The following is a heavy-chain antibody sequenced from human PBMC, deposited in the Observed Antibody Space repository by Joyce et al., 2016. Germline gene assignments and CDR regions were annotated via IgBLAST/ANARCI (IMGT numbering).Heavy chain of an antibody. CDR3: ARESSGNPDF. J-gene: IGHJ4*02. Sequence: QLQLQESGPGLVKPSETLSLTCIVSGGSISSSDFHWGWIRQPPGKGLEWIGSIYYTGNTYGKPSLRSRVTISVDTSKNHVSLRLTSVTAADTAVYYCARESSGNPDFWGQGTLVTVSS. CDR1: GGSISSSDFH. D-gene: IGHD2-15*01. V-gene: IGHV4-39*07. CDR2: IYYTGNT.